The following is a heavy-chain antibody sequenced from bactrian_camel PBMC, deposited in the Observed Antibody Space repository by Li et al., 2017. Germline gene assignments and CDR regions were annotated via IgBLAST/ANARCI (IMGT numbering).Heavy chain of an antibody. D-gene: IGHD1*01. V-gene: IGHV3-2*01. CDR3: AADVNALGLGY. J-gene: IGHJ6*01. CDR1: GFTFSSYY. Sequence: HVQLVESGGGLVQPGGSLRLSCAASGFTFSSYYMSWVRQAPGKGLEWVSSIYTGGSSTYYADSVKGRFTVSKDNAKSTLYLQINMLKPEDTAVYYCAADVNALGLGYWGQ. CDR2: IYTGGSST.